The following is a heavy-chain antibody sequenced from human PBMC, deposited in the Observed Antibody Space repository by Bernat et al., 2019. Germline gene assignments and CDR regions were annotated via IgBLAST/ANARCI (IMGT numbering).Heavy chain of an antibody. V-gene: IGHV4-34*02. CDR1: GGSFSGYY. CDR2: VNHDANT. D-gene: IGHD6-13*01. CDR3: ARGVTAGPNFDS. J-gene: IGHJ4*02. Sequence: QVQLQQWGAGLLKPSGTLSLNCAVYGGSFSGYYWTWIRQPPGKGLEWIGEVNHDANTNYNPSLKSRVTISGDTSKNQFSLKVRSVTAADTAVYFCARGVTAGPNFDSWGRGTLVTVSS.